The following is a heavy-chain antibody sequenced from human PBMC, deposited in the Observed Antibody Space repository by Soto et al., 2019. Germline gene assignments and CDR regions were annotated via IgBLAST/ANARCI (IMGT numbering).Heavy chain of an antibody. CDR1: GDSVSSNSAA. V-gene: IGHV6-1*01. D-gene: IGHD6-6*01. J-gene: IGHJ6*02. CDR2: TYYRSKWYN. Sequence: SQTLSLTCAISGDSVSSNSAAWNWIRQSPSRGLEWLGRTYYRSKWYNDYAVSVKSRLTINPDTSKNQFSLQLNSVIPEDTAVDYCASGGSSIAAREGYYYYGMDVWGQGTSVTVSS. CDR3: ASGGSSIAAREGYYYYGMDV.